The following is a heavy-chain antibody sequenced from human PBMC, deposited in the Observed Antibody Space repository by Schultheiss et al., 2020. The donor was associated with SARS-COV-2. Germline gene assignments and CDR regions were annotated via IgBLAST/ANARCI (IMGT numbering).Heavy chain of an antibody. D-gene: IGHD6-13*01. V-gene: IGHV3-7*01. CDR3: ARLNSSWINERPYNWFDP. J-gene: IGHJ5*02. CDR1: GFTFSSYA. Sequence: GESLKISCAASGFTFSSYAMHWVRQAPGKGLEWVANIKQDGSEKYYVDSVKGRFTISRDNAKNSLYLQMNSLRAEDTAVYYCARLNSSWINERPYNWFDPWGQGTLVTVSS. CDR2: IKQDGSEK.